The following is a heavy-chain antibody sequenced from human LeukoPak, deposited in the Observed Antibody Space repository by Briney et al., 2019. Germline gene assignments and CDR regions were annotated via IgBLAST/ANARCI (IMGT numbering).Heavy chain of an antibody. V-gene: IGHV3-53*01. Sequence: TGGSLRLSCAGYDFTVSTNYMSWVRQAPGKGLKWVSVIYSGGKTYYADSVKGRFTTSRDNSKNTVYLQMNSLRAEDTAVYYCARVAAGKVIDYWGQGTLVIVSS. CDR2: IYSGGKT. D-gene: IGHD6-13*01. CDR1: DFTVSTNY. J-gene: IGHJ4*02. CDR3: ARVAAGKVIDY.